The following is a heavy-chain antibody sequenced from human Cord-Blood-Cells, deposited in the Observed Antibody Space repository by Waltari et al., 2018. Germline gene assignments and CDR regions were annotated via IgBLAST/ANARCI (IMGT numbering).Heavy chain of an antibody. CDR2: IYPGDSDT. Sequence: EVQLVRSGAEVQKPGESLKISCTGSGYSFTTYWIGWVRQMPGKGLEWMGIIYPGDSDTRYSPSFQGQVTISADKSISTAYLQWSSLKASDTAMYYCARAGTGDLRGFDYWGQGTLVTVSS. V-gene: IGHV5-51*03. CDR3: ARAGTGDLRGFDY. D-gene: IGHD7-27*01. J-gene: IGHJ4*02. CDR1: GYSFTTYW.